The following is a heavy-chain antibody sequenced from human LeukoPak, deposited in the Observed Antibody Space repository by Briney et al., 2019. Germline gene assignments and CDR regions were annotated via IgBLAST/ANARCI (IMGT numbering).Heavy chain of an antibody. CDR1: GGSFSGYY. D-gene: IGHD2-2*01. J-gene: IGHJ4*02. CDR2: INHSGST. Sequence: SETLSLTCAVYGGSFSGYYWSWIRQPPGKGLEWIGEINHSGSTNYNPSLKSRVTISVDTSKNQFSLKLSSVTAADTAVYHCARGRKPQLLRPPRGFDYWGQGTLVTVSS. CDR3: ARGRKPQLLRPPRGFDY. V-gene: IGHV4-34*01.